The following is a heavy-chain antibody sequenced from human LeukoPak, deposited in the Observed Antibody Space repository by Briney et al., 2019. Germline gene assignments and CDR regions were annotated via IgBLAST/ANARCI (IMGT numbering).Heavy chain of an antibody. Sequence: SCKASGYTFTSYYMHWVRQAPGKGLEWVAVISYDGSNKYYADSVKGRFAISRDNSKNTLYLQMNSLRAEDTAVYYCAREWGGPSIAARGYYFDYWGQGTLVTVSS. J-gene: IGHJ4*02. CDR1: GYTFTSYY. CDR3: AREWGGPSIAARGYYFDY. V-gene: IGHV3-30*09. D-gene: IGHD6-6*01. CDR2: ISYDGSNK.